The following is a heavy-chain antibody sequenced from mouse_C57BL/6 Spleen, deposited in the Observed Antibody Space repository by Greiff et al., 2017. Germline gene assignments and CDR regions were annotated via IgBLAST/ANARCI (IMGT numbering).Heavy chain of an antibody. J-gene: IGHJ2*01. V-gene: IGHV5-9-1*02. Sequence: DVMLVESGEGLVKPGGSLKLSCAASGFTFSSYAMSWVRQTPEKRLEWVAYISSGGDYIYYADTVKGRFTISRDNARNTLYLQMSSLKSEDTAMYYCTRGLMSYFDYWGQGTTLTVSS. D-gene: IGHD6-2*01. CDR3: TRGLMSYFDY. CDR2: ISSGGDYI. CDR1: GFTFSSYA.